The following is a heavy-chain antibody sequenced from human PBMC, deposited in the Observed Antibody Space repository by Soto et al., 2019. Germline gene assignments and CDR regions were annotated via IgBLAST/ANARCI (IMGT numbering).Heavy chain of an antibody. V-gene: IGHV4-31*03. J-gene: IGHJ3*02. CDR2: LYYSVST. CDR1: GGSIRSGGSY. Sequence: SDTLSLTCTVSGGSIRSGGSYWSWIRQHPGKSLGGIGYLYYSVSTYYNPSLKSRVTISVDTSKIQFSLKLSSVTAADTAVYYCARHSGIVAVITSYAFDIWGQGTMVTVSS. D-gene: IGHD3-22*01. CDR3: ARHSGIVAVITSYAFDI.